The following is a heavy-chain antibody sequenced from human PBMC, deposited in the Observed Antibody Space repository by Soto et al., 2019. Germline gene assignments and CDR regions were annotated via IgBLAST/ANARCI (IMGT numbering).Heavy chain of an antibody. Sequence: ASVKVSCKASGYTFTSYGISWVRQAPGQGLEWMGIINPSGGSTSYAQKFQGRVTMTRDTSTSTVYMELSSLRSEDTAVYYCARGATSTTYYYDSSGYLIPPLIWGQGTMVTISS. J-gene: IGHJ3*02. CDR2: INPSGGST. CDR3: ARGATSTTYYYDSSGYLIPPLI. CDR1: GYTFTSYG. D-gene: IGHD3-22*01. V-gene: IGHV1-46*01.